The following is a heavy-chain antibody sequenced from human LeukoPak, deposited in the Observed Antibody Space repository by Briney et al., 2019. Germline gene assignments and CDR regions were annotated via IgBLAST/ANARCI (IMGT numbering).Heavy chain of an antibody. J-gene: IGHJ4*02. V-gene: IGHV4-59*01. Sequence: SETLSLTCTVSGGSISSYYWSWIRQPPGKGLEWIGYIYYSGSTNYNPSLKGRVTISVDTSKNQFSLKLSSVTAADTAVYYCARVVPIAAAGTGEADYWGQGTLVTVSS. CDR1: GGSISSYY. CDR3: ARVVPIAAAGTGEADY. CDR2: IYYSGST. D-gene: IGHD6-13*01.